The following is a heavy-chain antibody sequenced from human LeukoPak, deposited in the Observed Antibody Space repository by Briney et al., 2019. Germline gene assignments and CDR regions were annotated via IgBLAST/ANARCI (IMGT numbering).Heavy chain of an antibody. CDR3: AKDYDFWSGYSSTPFDY. CDR2: ISYDGSNK. D-gene: IGHD3-3*01. J-gene: IGHJ4*02. Sequence: GGSLRLSCAASGFTFSSYGMHWVRQAPGKGLEWVAVISYDGSNKYYADSVKGRFTISRDNSKNTLYLQMNSLRAEDTAVYYCAKDYDFWSGYSSTPFDYWDQGALVTVSS. V-gene: IGHV3-30*18. CDR1: GFTFSSYG.